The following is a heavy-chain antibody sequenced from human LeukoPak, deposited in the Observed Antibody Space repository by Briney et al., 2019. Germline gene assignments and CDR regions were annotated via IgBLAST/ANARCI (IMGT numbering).Heavy chain of an antibody. CDR3: AKVSSGWYDAFDY. V-gene: IGHV3-23*01. J-gene: IGHJ4*02. D-gene: IGHD6-19*01. Sequence: GGSLRLSCAASGFTFSSYAMSWVRQAPGKGLEWVSAISGSGGSTYYADSVKGRFTISRDNFKNTLYLQMNSLRAEDTAVYYCAKVSSGWYDAFDYWGQGTLVTVSS. CDR2: ISGSGGST. CDR1: GFTFSSYA.